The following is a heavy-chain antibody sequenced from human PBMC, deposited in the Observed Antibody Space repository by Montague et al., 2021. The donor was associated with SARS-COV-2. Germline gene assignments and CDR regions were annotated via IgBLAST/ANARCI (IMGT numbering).Heavy chain of an antibody. CDR2: VHDSGSA. CDR1: GGSIKNYF. Sequence: SETLSLTCGVSGGSIKNYFWSWIRQPPGKGLEWIGYVHDSGSAIYNPSLSSRVTIPVDTSKNQFSLKLSSVTAADTAVYYWARHDNREGGFDMWGQGTKVTVSS. V-gene: IGHV4-59*08. D-gene: IGHD1-14*01. CDR3: ARHDNREGGFDM. J-gene: IGHJ3*02.